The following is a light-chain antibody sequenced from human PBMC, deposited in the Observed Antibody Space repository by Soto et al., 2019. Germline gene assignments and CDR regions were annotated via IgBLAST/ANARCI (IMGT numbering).Light chain of an antibody. V-gene: IGLV2-8*01. CDR1: KNDIGGYDF. CDR3: KSYAGSNTYV. J-gene: IGLJ1*01. CDR2: EVV. Sequence: QSVLTQPPSASGSPGQSVTISCTGTKNDIGGYDFVSWYQHHPGKAPRLIIYEVVQRPSGVPDRFSGSKSGNTASLTVSGLQAADEADYCCKSYAGSNTYVFGSGTKVTVL.